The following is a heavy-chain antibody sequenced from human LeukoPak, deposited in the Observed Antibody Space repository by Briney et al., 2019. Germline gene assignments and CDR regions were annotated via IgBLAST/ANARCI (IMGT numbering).Heavy chain of an antibody. CDR3: ATDVDTYKIDYFDY. CDR1: GFTFSSYS. CDR2: ISSSSSYI. V-gene: IGHV3-21*01. Sequence: KTGGSLRLSCAASGFTFSSYSMNWVRQAPGKGLEWVSSISSSSSYIYYADSVKGRFTISRDNAKNSLYLQMNSLRAEDTAVYYCATDVDTYKIDYFDYWGQGTLVTVSS. D-gene: IGHD5-18*01. J-gene: IGHJ4*02.